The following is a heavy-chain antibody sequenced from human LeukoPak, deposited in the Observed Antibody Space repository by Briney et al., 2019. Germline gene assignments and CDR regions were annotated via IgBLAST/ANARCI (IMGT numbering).Heavy chain of an antibody. J-gene: IGHJ5*02. Sequence: SQTLSLTCTVSGGSISTGGYYWSWIRQHPGKGLEWIGSIFYSGSTNYNPSLKSRVTISVDTSKNQFSWKLRSVIAADTAVYYCARDTYYSGGSYYSGNWFDPWGQGTLVTVSS. D-gene: IGHD2-15*01. CDR3: ARDTYYSGGSYYSGNWFDP. CDR1: GGSISTGGYY. CDR2: IFYSGST. V-gene: IGHV4-31*03.